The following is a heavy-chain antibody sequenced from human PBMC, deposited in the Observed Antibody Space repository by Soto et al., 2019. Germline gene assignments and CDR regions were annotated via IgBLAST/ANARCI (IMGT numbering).Heavy chain of an antibody. CDR2: IYPGDSDT. CDR3: ARWYSSSINYYYYGMDV. CDR1: GYSFTSYW. Sequence: GESLKISCKGSGYSFTSYWIGWVRQMPGKGLEWMGIIYPGDSDTRYSPSFQGQVTISADKSISTAYLQWSSLKASDTAMYYCARWYSSSINYYYYGMDVWGQGTTVTVSS. D-gene: IGHD6-6*01. V-gene: IGHV5-51*01. J-gene: IGHJ6*02.